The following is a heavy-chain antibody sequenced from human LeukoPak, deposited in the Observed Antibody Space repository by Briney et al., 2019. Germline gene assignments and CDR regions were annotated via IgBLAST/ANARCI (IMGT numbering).Heavy chain of an antibody. J-gene: IGHJ4*02. Sequence: SETLSLTCTVSGGSISSYYWSWIRQPPGKGLEWIGYIYYSGSTNYNPSLKSRVTISVDTSKNQFSLKLSSVTAADTAVYYCARRSLRATSVDYWGQGTLVTVSS. V-gene: IGHV4-59*01. CDR2: IYYSGST. CDR1: GGSISSYY. CDR3: ARRSLRATSVDY. D-gene: IGHD1-26*01.